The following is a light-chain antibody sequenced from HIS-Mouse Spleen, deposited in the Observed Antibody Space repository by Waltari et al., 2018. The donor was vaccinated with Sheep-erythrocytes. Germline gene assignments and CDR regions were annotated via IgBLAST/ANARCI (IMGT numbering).Light chain of an antibody. V-gene: IGKV1-33*01. Sequence: DPVSITCQASQDISNYLNWYQQKPVKAPKLLIYDASNLETGVPSRFSGSGSGTDFTFTISSLQPEDIATYYCQQYDNLLTFGGGTKVEIK. J-gene: IGKJ4*01. CDR2: DAS. CDR1: QDISNY. CDR3: QQYDNLLT.